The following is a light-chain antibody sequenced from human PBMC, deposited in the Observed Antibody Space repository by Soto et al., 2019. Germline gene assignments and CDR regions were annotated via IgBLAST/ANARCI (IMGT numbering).Light chain of an antibody. J-gene: IGLJ1*01. CDR3: SSHTSGDTRV. V-gene: IGLV2-14*01. Sequence: QSALTQPASVSGSPGQSIAISCTGTSSDVGGYDYVSWYQQHPDKAPKLIIYEVTKRPSGVSNRFSGSKSGNTASLTISGLQPDYEADYYCSSHTSGDTRVFGSGTKVTVL. CDR1: SSDVGGYDY. CDR2: EVT.